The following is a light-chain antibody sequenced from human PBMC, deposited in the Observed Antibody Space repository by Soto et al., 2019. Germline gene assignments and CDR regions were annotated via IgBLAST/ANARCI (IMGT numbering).Light chain of an antibody. J-gene: IGLJ3*02. CDR2: GNN. CDR1: SSSIGGKT. V-gene: IGLV1-44*01. CDR3: AAWDDRLNGWV. Sequence: QSVLTQPPSASGTLGQRVTVSCSGSSSSIGGKTVNWYQQLPGTAPILLIYGNNQRPSGVPDRFSGSKSGTSASLAISGLQSEDEADYYCAAWDDRLNGWVFGGGTKLTVL.